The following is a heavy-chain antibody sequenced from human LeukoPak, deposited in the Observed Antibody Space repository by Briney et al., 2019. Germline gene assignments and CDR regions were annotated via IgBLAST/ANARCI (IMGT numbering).Heavy chain of an antibody. CDR1: GFIFDSHF. V-gene: IGHV3-21*01. J-gene: IGHJ6*03. D-gene: IGHD3-10*01. CDR3: ARGGVRPYYYYYYMDV. Sequence: GGSLRLSCAASGFIFDSHFINWVRQAPGKGLEWVSSISSSSSYIYYADSVKGRFTSSRDNAKNSLYLQMNSLRAEDTAVYYCARGGVRPYYYYYYMDVWGKGTTVTISS. CDR2: ISSSSSYI.